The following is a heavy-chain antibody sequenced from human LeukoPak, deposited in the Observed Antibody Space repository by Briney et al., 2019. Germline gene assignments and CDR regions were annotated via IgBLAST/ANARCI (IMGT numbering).Heavy chain of an antibody. V-gene: IGHV3-23*01. CDR2: ISGSGGST. J-gene: IGHJ4*02. CDR3: ARDRESGPTGYFDY. Sequence: GGSLRLSCAASGFTFSSYAMSWVRQAPGKGLEWVSAISGSGGSTYYADSVKGRFTISRDNSKNTLYLQMDSLRAEDTAVYYCARDRESGPTGYFDYWGQGTLVTVSS. CDR1: GFTFSSYA.